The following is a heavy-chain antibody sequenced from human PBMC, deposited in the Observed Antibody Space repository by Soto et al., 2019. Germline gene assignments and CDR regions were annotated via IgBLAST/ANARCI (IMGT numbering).Heavy chain of an antibody. V-gene: IGHV4-59*06. CDR1: GGSISSYY. CDR2: IYYSGST. CDR3: ARGLDCTNGVCYGMDV. J-gene: IGHJ6*02. Sequence: SETLSLTCTVSGGSISSYYWSWIRRPPGKGLEWIGYIYYSGSTYYNPSLKSRVTISVDTSKNQFSLKLSSVTAADTAVYYCARGLDCTNGVCYGMDVWGQGTTVTVSS. D-gene: IGHD2-8*01.